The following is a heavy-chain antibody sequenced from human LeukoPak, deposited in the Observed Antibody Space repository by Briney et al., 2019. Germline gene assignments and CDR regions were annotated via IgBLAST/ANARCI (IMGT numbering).Heavy chain of an antibody. CDR1: GYTFASYG. Sequence: ASVKVSCKASGYTFASYGISWVRQAPGQGLEWMGWISAYNGNTNYAQKLQGRVTMTTDTSTSTAYMELSSLRSEDTAVYYCARAKGSDYYDSSGYYDLTLDYWGQGTLVTVSS. CDR3: ARAKGSDYYDSSGYYDLTLDY. CDR2: ISAYNGNT. J-gene: IGHJ4*02. V-gene: IGHV1-18*01. D-gene: IGHD3-22*01.